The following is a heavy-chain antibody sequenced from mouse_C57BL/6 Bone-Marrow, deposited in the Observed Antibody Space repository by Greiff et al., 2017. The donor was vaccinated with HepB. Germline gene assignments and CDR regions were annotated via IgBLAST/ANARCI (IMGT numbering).Heavy chain of an antibody. J-gene: IGHJ2*01. CDR3: AREGLDGYYLDY. CDR1: GYTFTDYY. V-gene: IGHV1-26*01. CDR2: INPNNGGT. D-gene: IGHD2-3*01. Sequence: VQLKHSGPELVKPGASVKISCKASGYTFTDYYMNWVKQSHGKSLEWIGDINPNNGGTSYNQKFKGKATLTVDKSSSTAYMELRSLTSEDSAVYYCAREGLDGYYLDYWGQGTTLTVSS.